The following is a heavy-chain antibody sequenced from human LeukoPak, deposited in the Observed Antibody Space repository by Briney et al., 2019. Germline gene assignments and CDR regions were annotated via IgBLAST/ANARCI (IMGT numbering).Heavy chain of an antibody. CDR1: GYTFTSYW. CDR2: VYPGDSDT. D-gene: IGHD1-14*01. J-gene: IGHJ4*02. CDR3: AREKPSSFKQTNRIFDY. Sequence: GESLKISCKVSGYTFTSYWIGWVRQMPGKGLEWMGIVYPGDSDTRYSPSFQGQVTISADKSINTAYLQWSSLKTSDTAMYYCAREKPSSFKQTNRIFDYWGQGTLVTVSS. V-gene: IGHV5-51*01.